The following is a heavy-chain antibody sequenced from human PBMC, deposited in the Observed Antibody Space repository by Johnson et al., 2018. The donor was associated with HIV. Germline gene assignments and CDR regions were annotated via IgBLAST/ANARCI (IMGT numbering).Heavy chain of an antibody. CDR3: ARKAYAIDI. V-gene: IGHV3-20*04. CDR1: GFTLDDYA. CDR2: INWNGGST. J-gene: IGHJ3*02. Sequence: VQLVESGGGLVQPGRSLRLSCAASGFTLDDYAMHWVRQAPGKGLEWVSGINWNGGSTGYADFVKGRFTISRDNAKNSLYLQMNSLRAGDTAVYYCARKAYAIDIWGQGTMVTVSS. D-gene: IGHD2-2*01.